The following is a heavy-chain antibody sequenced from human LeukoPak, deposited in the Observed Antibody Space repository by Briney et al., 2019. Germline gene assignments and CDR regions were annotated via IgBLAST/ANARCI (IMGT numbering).Heavy chain of an antibody. V-gene: IGHV4-39*01. Sequence: SETLSLTCTVSGGSISSSSYYWGWIRQPPGKGLEWIGSIYYSGSTYYNPSLKSRVTISVDTSKNQFSLKLSSVTAADTAVYYCARHEAGFDPWGRGTLVTVSS. CDR1: GGSISSSSYY. CDR2: IYYSGST. J-gene: IGHJ2*01. CDR3: ARHEAGFDP.